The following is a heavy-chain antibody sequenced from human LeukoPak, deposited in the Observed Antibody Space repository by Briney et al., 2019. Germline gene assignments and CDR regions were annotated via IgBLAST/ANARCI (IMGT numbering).Heavy chain of an antibody. CDR3: ATHYGGNSGFDY. CDR2: IYTSGST. Sequence: PSETLSLTCTVSGGSISSGSYYWSWIRQPAGKGLEWIGRIYTSGSTNYNPSLKSRVTISVDTSKDQFSLKLSSVTAADTAVYYCATHYGGNSGFDYWGQGTLLTVSS. CDR1: GGSISSGSYY. J-gene: IGHJ4*02. D-gene: IGHD4-23*01. V-gene: IGHV4-61*02.